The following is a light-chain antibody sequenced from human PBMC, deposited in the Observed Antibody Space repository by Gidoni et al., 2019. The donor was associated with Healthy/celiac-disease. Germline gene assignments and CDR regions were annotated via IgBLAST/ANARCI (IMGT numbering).Light chain of an antibody. CDR1: SSDVGAYTY. J-gene: IGLJ2*01. CDR3: NSYAGSNNPVV. V-gene: IGLV2-8*01. CDR2: EVS. Sequence: QSALTQPPSASGSPGHSVTISCTGTSSDVGAYTYVSWYQQYPGKAPKLMIFEVSKRPSGVPYRFSGSKSGNTASLTVSGLQAEDEADYYCNSYAGSNNPVVFGGGTKLTVL.